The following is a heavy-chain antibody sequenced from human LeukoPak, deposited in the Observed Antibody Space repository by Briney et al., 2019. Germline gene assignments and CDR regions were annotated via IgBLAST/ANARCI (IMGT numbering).Heavy chain of an antibody. V-gene: IGHV3-53*05. Sequence: PGGSLRLSCAASGFTVSSNYMSWVRQAPGKGLEWVSVIYSGGSTYYADSVKGRFTISRDNSKNTLYLQMNSLRAEDTAVYYCARDGPTYYYDSSGYFDYWGQGTLVTVSS. D-gene: IGHD3-22*01. J-gene: IGHJ4*02. CDR1: GFTVSSNY. CDR3: ARDGPTYYYDSSGYFDY. CDR2: IYSGGST.